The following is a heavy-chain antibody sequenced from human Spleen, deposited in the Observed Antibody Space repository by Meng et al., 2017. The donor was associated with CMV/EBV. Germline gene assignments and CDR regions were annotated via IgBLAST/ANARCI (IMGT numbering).Heavy chain of an antibody. CDR2: ISSSSTI. CDR1: GFTFSSYS. Sequence: GESLKISCAASGFTFSSYSMNWVRQAPGKGLEWVSYISSSSTIYYADSVKGRFTISRDNAKNSLYLQMNSLRAEDTAVYYCARGRDDWFDPWGQGTLVTVSS. CDR3: ARGRDDWFDP. V-gene: IGHV3-48*04. J-gene: IGHJ5*02. D-gene: IGHD2-15*01.